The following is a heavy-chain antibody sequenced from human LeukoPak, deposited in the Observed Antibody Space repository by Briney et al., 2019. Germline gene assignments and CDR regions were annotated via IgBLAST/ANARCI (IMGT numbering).Heavy chain of an antibody. CDR3: ARDSPLWELHFDY. CDR2: ISGSGGST. V-gene: IGHV3-23*01. J-gene: IGHJ4*02. Sequence: GGTLRLSCAASGFTFSSYGMSWVRQAPGKGLEWVSVISGSGGSTYYAASVKGRFTISRDNAKNSLYLQMNSLRAEDTAVYYCARDSPLWELHFDYWGQGTLVTVSS. CDR1: GFTFSSYG. D-gene: IGHD1-26*01.